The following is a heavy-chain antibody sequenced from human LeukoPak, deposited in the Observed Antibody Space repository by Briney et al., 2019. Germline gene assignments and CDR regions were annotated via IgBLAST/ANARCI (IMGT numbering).Heavy chain of an antibody. J-gene: IGHJ4*02. V-gene: IGHV3-9*01. Sequence: GGSLRLSCAASGFTFDDYAMHWVRQAPGKGLEWVSGISWNSGSIGYADSVKGRFTISRDNSKNTLYLQMNSLRAEDTAVYYCAKHHCSSISCHGRSSGDFDYWGQGTLVTVSS. CDR3: AKHHCSSISCHGRSSGDFDY. CDR2: ISWNSGSI. CDR1: GFTFDDYA. D-gene: IGHD2-2*01.